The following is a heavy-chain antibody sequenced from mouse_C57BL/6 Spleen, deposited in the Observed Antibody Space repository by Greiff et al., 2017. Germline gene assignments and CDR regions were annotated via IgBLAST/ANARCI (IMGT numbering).Heavy chain of an antibody. J-gene: IGHJ4*01. V-gene: IGHV1-64*01. D-gene: IGHD2-4*01. Sequence: VQLQQPGAELVKPGASVKLSCKASGYTFTSYWMHWVKQRPGQGLEWIGMIHPNSGSTNYNEKFKSKATLTVDKSSSTVYMQLSSLTSGESAVYYCARGKLYYDYDGDYAMDYWGQGTSVTVSS. CDR1: GYTFTSYW. CDR2: IHPNSGST. CDR3: ARGKLYYDYDGDYAMDY.